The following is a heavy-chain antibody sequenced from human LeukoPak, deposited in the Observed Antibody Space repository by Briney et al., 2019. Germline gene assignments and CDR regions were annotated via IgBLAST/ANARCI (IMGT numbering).Heavy chain of an antibody. CDR3: ARDWWGNDILTGDNWLDP. Sequence: ASVKVSCKASGYPFTVYSMNWVRQAPGQGLEWMGRINVNSGGTKYTEKFQGRVTMTRDTSISTAYMDLSRLRSDDTAVYYCARDWWGNDILTGDNWLDPWGQGTLVTVSS. D-gene: IGHD3-9*01. V-gene: IGHV1-2*06. J-gene: IGHJ5*02. CDR2: INVNSGGT. CDR1: GYPFTVYS.